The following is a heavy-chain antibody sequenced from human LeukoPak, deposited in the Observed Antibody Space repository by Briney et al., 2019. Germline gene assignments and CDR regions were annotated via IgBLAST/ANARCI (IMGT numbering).Heavy chain of an antibody. CDR2: IRSKANSYAT. CDR3: TGGGGGGGGGVDY. D-gene: IGHD3-10*01. CDR1: GFAFSGST. J-gene: IGHJ4*02. Sequence: GGSLRLSCAASGFAFSGSTMHWVRQASGKGLEWVGRIRSKANSYATAYAASVTGRFTISRDDSKNTAYLQMNSLKTEDTAVYYCTGGGGGGGGGVDYWGQGTLVTVSS. V-gene: IGHV3-73*01.